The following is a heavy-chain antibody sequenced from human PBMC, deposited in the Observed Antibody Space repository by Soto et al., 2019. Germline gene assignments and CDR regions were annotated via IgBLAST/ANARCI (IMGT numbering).Heavy chain of an antibody. CDR2: INHSGST. CDR3: ARVGEGVVVPAAAVSPNWLDP. CDR1: GGSFSGYY. J-gene: IGHJ5*02. V-gene: IGHV4-34*01. Sequence: SETLSLTCAVYGGSFSGYYWSWIRQPPGKGLEWIGEINHSGSTNYNPSLKSRVTTSVDTSKNQFSLKLSSVTAADTAVYYCARVGEGVVVPAAAVSPNWLDPWGQGTLVTVSS. D-gene: IGHD2-2*01.